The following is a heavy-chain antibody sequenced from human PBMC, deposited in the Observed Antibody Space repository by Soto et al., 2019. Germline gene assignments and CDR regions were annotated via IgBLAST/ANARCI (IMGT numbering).Heavy chain of an antibody. CDR1: GDSITSSGSY. V-gene: IGHV4-39*07. CDR2: IYYNGST. J-gene: IGHJ6*03. D-gene: IGHD3-9*01. CDR3: ARGRYFDWLSHYYYYMDV. Sequence: SETLSLTCTVSGDSITSSGSYWGGIRQPPGKGLEWIGGIYYNGSTYYNPSLKSRVTISVDTSKNHFSLKLSSVTAADTAVYYCARGRYFDWLSHYYYYMDVWGKGTTVTVSS.